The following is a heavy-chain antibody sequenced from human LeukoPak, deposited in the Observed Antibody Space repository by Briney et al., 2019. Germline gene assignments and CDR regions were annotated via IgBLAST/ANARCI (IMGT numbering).Heavy chain of an antibody. Sequence: GGSLRLSCAASGFTFSSYGMHWVRQAPGQGLEWVAFIRYDGTNEYYADSVKGRFTISRDNSKNTLHLQMNSLRPEDTAVYYCARAGYSNGWYMDDYWGQGTLVTVSS. CDR3: ARAGYSNGWYMDDY. CDR1: GFTFSSYG. CDR2: IRYDGTNE. V-gene: IGHV3-30*02. D-gene: IGHD6-19*01. J-gene: IGHJ4*02.